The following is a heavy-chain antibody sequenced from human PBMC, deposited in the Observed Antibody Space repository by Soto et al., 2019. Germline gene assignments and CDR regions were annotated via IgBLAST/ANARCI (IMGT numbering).Heavy chain of an antibody. D-gene: IGHD3-10*01. CDR1: GFTVGNNY. CDR2: IYSTGTT. Sequence: EXQLVESGGXLIQPGGSLKLSCAASGFTVGNNYMSWVRQAPGKGLEWVSLIYSTGTTKYADSVKGRFTVSRDNAKNTLYLQMNSLRAEDTAVYYCAKDGRGSGSHYNSFGYWGQGTLVTVSS. CDR3: AKDGRGSGSHYNSFGY. V-gene: IGHV3-53*01. J-gene: IGHJ4*02.